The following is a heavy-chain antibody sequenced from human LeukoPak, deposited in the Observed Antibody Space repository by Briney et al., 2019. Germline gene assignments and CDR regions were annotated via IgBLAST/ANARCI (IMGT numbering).Heavy chain of an antibody. CDR2: IYGGGGT. CDR1: GFTVTSNY. CDR3: AKDLGSTVINPFDY. J-gene: IGHJ4*02. V-gene: IGHV3-53*01. D-gene: IGHD2/OR15-2a*01. Sequence: GGSLRLSCAASGFTVTSNYMSWVRQAPGKGLEWVSVIYGGGGTYYADSVKGRFTISRDNSKNTLSLQMNSLGAEDTAVYYCAKDLGSTVINPFDYWGQGTLVTVSS.